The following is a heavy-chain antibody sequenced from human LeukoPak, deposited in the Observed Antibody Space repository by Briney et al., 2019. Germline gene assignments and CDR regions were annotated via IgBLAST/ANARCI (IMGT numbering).Heavy chain of an antibody. CDR1: GFTFSSYA. J-gene: IGHJ4*02. Sequence: GGSLRLSCAASGFTFSSYAMHWVRQAPGKGLEWVAVISYDGSNKYYADSVKGRFTISRDNSKNTVYLQMNSLRAEDTALYYCARWVNYGSRGCNFVYWGQGAPVTVSS. V-gene: IGHV3-30*14. D-gene: IGHD4-23*01. CDR2: ISYDGSNK. CDR3: ARWVNYGSRGCNFVY.